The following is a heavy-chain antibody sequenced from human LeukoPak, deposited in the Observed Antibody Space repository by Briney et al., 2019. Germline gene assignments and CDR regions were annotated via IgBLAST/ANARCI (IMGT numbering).Heavy chain of an antibody. D-gene: IGHD6-13*01. J-gene: IGHJ4*02. Sequence: PGGSLRLSCAASGLSFSSYEMNWVRQAPGKGLGWVSYIGSSGSTKYYTDSVKGRSTISRDNAKKSLYLQMNSLRAEDTAVYYCATTPYNRNSWYYFDYWGQGTLVTVSS. V-gene: IGHV3-48*03. CDR3: ATTPYNRNSWYYFDY. CDR1: GLSFSSYE. CDR2: IGSSGSTK.